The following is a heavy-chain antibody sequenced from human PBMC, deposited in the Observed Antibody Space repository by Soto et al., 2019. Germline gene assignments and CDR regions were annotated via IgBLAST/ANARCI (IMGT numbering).Heavy chain of an antibody. CDR1: GFTFSSYD. D-gene: IGHD5-18*01. Sequence: HPGGSLRLSCAASGFTFSSYDMHWVRQATGKGLEWVSAIGTAGDTYYPGSVKGRFTISRENAKNSLYLQMNSLRAGDTAVYYCARGGYSYGGRASYYYGMDVWGQGATVTVSS. V-gene: IGHV3-13*01. J-gene: IGHJ6*02. CDR2: IGTAGDT. CDR3: ARGGYSYGGRASYYYGMDV.